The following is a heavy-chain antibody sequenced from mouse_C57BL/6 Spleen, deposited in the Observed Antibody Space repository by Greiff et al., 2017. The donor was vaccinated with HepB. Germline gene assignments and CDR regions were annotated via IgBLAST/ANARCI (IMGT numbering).Heavy chain of an antibody. D-gene: IGHD2-5*01. J-gene: IGHJ4*01. V-gene: IGHV5-6*01. CDR3: ARLDSNSYGRDY. CDR2: ISSGGSYT. Sequence: EVKLMESGGDLVKPGGSLKLSCAASGFTFSSYGMSWVRQTPDKRLEWVATISSGGSYTYYPDSVKGRFTISRDNAKNTLYLQMSSLKSEDTAMYYCARLDSNSYGRDYWGQGTSVTVSS. CDR1: GFTFSSYG.